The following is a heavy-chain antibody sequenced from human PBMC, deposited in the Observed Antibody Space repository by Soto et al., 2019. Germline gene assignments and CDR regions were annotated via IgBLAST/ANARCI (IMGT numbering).Heavy chain of an antibody. V-gene: IGHV3-21*01. CDR2: IRGFSPYT. J-gene: IGHJ6*02. D-gene: IGHD2-15*01. CDR3: ARDRGYDAHDFYYNAMDV. CDR1: GFTVRIYT. Sequence: GGSLRLCCISSGFTVRIYTMNWVRQAPGKGLEWVSGIRGFSPYTFYAESVKGRFTISRDNAKNSLFLQMNSLRAEDTAVYYCARDRGYDAHDFYYNAMDVWGQGATVTVSS.